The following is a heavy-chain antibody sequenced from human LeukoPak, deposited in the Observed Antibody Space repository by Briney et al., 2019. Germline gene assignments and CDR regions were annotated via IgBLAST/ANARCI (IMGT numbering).Heavy chain of an antibody. V-gene: IGHV1-18*01. CDR1: GYTFTSYG. J-gene: IGHJ4*02. CDR2: ISAYNGNT. D-gene: IGHD3-3*01. Sequence: VKVSCKASGYTFTSYGISWVRQAPGQGLEWMGWISAYNGNTNYAQKLQGRVTMTTDTSTSTAYMELRSLRSDDTAVYYCARYGRITIFGVVISNDYWGQGTLVTVSS. CDR3: ARYGRITIFGVVISNDY.